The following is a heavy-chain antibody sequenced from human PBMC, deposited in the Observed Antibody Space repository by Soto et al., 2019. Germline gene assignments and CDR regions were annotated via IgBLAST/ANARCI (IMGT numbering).Heavy chain of an antibody. CDR2: INHSGST. D-gene: IGHD3-3*01. CDR1: GGSFSGYY. V-gene: IGHV4-34*01. Sequence: QVQLQQWGAGLLKPSETLSLTCAVYGGSFSGYYWSWIRQPPGKGLAWFGEINHSGSTNYKPSLKSRVTISVDTSKNQFSLKLSSVTAADTAVYYWACITIFGVVSELDAFAIWGQGTMVTVSS. CDR3: ACITIFGVVSELDAFAI. J-gene: IGHJ3*02.